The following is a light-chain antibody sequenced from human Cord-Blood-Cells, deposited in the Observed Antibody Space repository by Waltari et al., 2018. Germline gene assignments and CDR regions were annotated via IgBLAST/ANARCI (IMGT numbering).Light chain of an antibody. CDR1: SSNIGSNT. CDR2: SNN. V-gene: IGLV1-44*01. Sequence: QSVLTQPPSASGTPGQRVTISCSGSSSNIGSNTVNWYQQLPGTAPKLPIHSNNQRPSGVPARFSGSKSGTSASLAISGLQSEDEADYYCAAWDDSLNGRVFGGGTKLTVL. CDR3: AAWDDSLNGRV. J-gene: IGLJ3*02.